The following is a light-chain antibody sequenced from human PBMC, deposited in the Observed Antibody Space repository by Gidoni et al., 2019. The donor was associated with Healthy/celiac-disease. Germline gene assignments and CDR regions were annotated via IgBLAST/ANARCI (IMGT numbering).Light chain of an antibody. CDR1: QSISSY. J-gene: IGKJ1*01. V-gene: IGKV1-39*01. Sequence: DIQMTQSPSSLSASVGDRVTITCRASQSISSYLNWYQQKPGKAPKLLIYAASSLQSGVPSRFSGSVSCTDFPLTISRLQPEDFATYYCQQSYSTSWTFGQGTKVEIK. CDR2: AAS. CDR3: QQSYSTSWT.